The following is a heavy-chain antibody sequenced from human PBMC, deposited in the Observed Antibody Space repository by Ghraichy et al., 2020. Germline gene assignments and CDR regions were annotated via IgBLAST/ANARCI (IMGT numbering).Heavy chain of an antibody. V-gene: IGHV4-38-2*02. J-gene: IGHJ4*02. Sequence: GTLSLTCTVSGYSISSGYYWGWIRQPPGKGLEWIGSIYHSGSTYYNPSLKSRVTISVDTSKNQFSLKLSSVTAADTAVYYCARDQGGYLSSLHWGQGTLVTVSS. CDR1: GYSISSGYY. D-gene: IGHD5-12*01. CDR3: ARDQGGYLSSLH. CDR2: IYHSGST.